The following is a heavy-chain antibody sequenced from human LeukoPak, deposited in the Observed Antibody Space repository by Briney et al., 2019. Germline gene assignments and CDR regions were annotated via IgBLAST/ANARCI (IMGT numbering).Heavy chain of an antibody. Sequence: PGGSLRLSCAASGFTFSSYWMSCVRQAPGKGREWVANINQDGSDKYYVDSVKGRFTISRDNAKNSLYLQMNSLRAEDTAVYYCARVLSPDQLWFGESTYYYMDVWGKGTTVTVSS. J-gene: IGHJ6*03. CDR1: GFTFSSYW. D-gene: IGHD3-10*01. CDR2: INQDGSDK. CDR3: ARVLSPDQLWFGESTYYYMDV. V-gene: IGHV3-7*01.